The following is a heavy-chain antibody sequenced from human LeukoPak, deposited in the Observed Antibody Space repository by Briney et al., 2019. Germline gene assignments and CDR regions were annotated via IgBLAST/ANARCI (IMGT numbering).Heavy chain of an antibody. J-gene: IGHJ6*03. D-gene: IGHD4-17*01. CDR2: INWNSDSI. V-gene: IGHV3-9*01. CDR3: ARDPYNGAYGDTYYYYMDV. CDR1: ELTFDDYA. Sequence: GGSLRLACAVSELTFDDYAMVWVRHVPGKGLEWVSGINWNSDSIGYADFVKGRFTTSRDNAKNSLYLQMNSLRAEDTAIYYCARDPYNGAYGDTYYYYMDVWGKGTTVTVSS.